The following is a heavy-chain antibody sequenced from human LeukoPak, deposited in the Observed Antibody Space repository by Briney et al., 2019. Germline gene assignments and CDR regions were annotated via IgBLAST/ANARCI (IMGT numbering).Heavy chain of an antibody. CDR1: GFSLSTSGVG. J-gene: IGHJ4*01. D-gene: IGHD5-24*01. V-gene: IGHV2-5*01. CDR3: AHRDGYNSRAFDY. Sequence: KESGPTLVKPTQTLTLTCTFSGFSLSTSGVGVTWIRQPPGKALEWLALIYWNDDKYYSPSLKSRLTITKDTSKNQVVLTMTNMDPVDTATYHCAHRDGYNSRAFDYWGQEPWSPSPQ. CDR2: IYWNDDK.